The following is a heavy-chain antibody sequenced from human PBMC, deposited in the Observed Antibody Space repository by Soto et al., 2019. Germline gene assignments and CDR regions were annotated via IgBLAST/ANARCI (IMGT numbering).Heavy chain of an antibody. CDR2: IYSSGST. J-gene: IGHJ4*02. CDR1: GGSISSGDNY. CDR3: AREGGESSDGLYYFDS. D-gene: IGHD3-16*01. Sequence: SETLSLTCTVSGGSISSGDNYWSWIRQPPGKGLEWIGYIYSSGSTYYNPSLQSRVTISVDTSKNQFSLKLSSVTAADTAVYFCAREGGESSDGLYYFDSWGQGSLVTVSS. V-gene: IGHV4-30-4*01.